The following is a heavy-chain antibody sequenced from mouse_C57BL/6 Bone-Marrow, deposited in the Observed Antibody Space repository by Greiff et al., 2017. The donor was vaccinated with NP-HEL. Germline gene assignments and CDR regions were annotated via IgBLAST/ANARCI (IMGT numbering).Heavy chain of an antibody. CDR2: LNPYNGDT. J-gene: IGHJ1*03. CDR1: GYSFTGSF. V-gene: IGHV1-20*01. CDR3: ARGDGSSYVYFDV. Sequence: VQLQQSGPELVKPGDSVKISCKASGYSFTGSFMNWVMQSHGKSLEWIGRLNPYNGDTFYNQKFKGKATLTVDKSSSTAHMELRSLTSEDSAVYYCARGDGSSYVYFDVWGTGTTVTVSS. D-gene: IGHD1-1*01.